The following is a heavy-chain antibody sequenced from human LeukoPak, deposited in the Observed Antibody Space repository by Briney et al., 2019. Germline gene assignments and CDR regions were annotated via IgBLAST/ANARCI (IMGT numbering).Heavy chain of an antibody. CDR3: ARDSPITIFGVVHYYFDY. CDR1: GFTVSSNY. D-gene: IGHD3-3*01. J-gene: IGHJ4*02. V-gene: IGHV3-66*01. CDR2: IYSGGST. Sequence: GGSLRLSCAASGFTVSSNYMSWVRQAPGKGLEWVSVIYSGGSTYYADSVKGRFTISRDNSKNTLYLQMNSLRAEDTAVYYCARDSPITIFGVVHYYFDYWGQGTLVTVSS.